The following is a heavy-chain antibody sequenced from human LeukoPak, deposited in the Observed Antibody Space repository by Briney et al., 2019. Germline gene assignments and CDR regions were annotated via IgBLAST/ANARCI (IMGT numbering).Heavy chain of an antibody. CDR2: IIPXFGTA. V-gene: IGHV1-69*01. CDR1: GGTFSSXA. D-gene: IGHD2-15*01. CDR3: TIPGYCSGGSCYFRYYYMDV. Sequence: ASGGTFSSXAXXXVRXAPGQGXXXXXXIIPXFGTANYAQKFQGRVTITADESTSTAYMELSSLRPEDTAVYYCTIPGYCSGGSCYFRYYYMDVWGKGTPVTVSS. J-gene: IGHJ6*03.